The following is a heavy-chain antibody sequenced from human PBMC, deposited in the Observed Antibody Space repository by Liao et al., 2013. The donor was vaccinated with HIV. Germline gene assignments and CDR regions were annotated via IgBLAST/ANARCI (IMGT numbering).Heavy chain of an antibody. V-gene: IGHV4-39*07. D-gene: IGHD2-21*02. CDR3: ARGSDLPAEYFQY. CDR2: IHHTGST. J-gene: IGHJ1*01. Sequence: QLQLQESGPGLVKPSETLSLTCIVSGGSISTKSTYYWGWIRQPPGRGLEWIGTIHHTGSTFFNPSLKSRVSISMDTSKKELSLRLNSVTAADMALYHCARGSDLPAEYFQYWGQGILVTVSS. CDR1: GGSISTKSTYY.